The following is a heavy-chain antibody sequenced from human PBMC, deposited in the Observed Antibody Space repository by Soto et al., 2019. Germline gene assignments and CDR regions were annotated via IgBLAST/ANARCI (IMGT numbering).Heavy chain of an antibody. CDR1: GLTVSSYA. Sequence: PWGSMRISCAASGLTVSSYAMSWVRQAPGKGLEWVSAISGSGGSTYYADSVKGRFTIPRDNSKNTLYLQMNSLRAEDTAVYYCAKDLRPPGIDYWGQGTLVTVSS. D-gene: IGHD3-16*01. J-gene: IGHJ4*02. CDR3: AKDLRPPGIDY. CDR2: ISGSGGST. V-gene: IGHV3-23*01.